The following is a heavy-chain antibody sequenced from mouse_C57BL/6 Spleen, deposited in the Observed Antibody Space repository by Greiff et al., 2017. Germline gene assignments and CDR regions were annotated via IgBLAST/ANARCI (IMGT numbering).Heavy chain of an antibody. CDR2: INPSNGGT. CDR1: GYTFTSYW. J-gene: IGHJ3*01. CDR3: AINDYDWAWFAY. D-gene: IGHD2-4*01. V-gene: IGHV1-53*01. Sequence: QVQLQQPGPELVKPGASVKLSCKASGYTFTSYWMHWVKQRPGQGLEWIGNINPSNGGTNYNEKFKSKATLTVDKSSSTAYRQLSSLTSEDSAVYYCAINDYDWAWFAYGGQGTLVTVSA.